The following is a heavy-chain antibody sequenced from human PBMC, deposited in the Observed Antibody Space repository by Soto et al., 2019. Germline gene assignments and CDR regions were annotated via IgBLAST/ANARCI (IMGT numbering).Heavy chain of an antibody. V-gene: IGHV3-30-3*01. CDR2: ISYDGSNK. Sequence: RGSLRLCCASSVFTFSSYAMHWVGQAPGKGLEWVAVISYDGSNKYYADSVKGRFTISRDNSKDTLYLQMNSLRAEDTAVYYCARVSTSHSTTSDYWGQGTMVTVSS. D-gene: IGHD2-2*01. CDR3: ARVSTSHSTTSDY. CDR1: VFTFSSYA. J-gene: IGHJ4*02.